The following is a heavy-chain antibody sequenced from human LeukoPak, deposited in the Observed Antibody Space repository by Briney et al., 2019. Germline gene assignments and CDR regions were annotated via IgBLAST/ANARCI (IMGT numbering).Heavy chain of an antibody. J-gene: IGHJ5*02. CDR3: ARSIVVVTATLTGGFDP. V-gene: IGHV5-10-1*01. Sequence: GESLKISCQGSGYSFTSYWISWVRQMPGKGLEWMGRIDPSDSYTNYSPSFQGHVTISADKSISTAYLQWSSLKASDTAMYYCARSIVVVTATLTGGFDPWGQGTLVTVSS. CDR2: IDPSDSYT. D-gene: IGHD2-21*02. CDR1: GYSFTSYW.